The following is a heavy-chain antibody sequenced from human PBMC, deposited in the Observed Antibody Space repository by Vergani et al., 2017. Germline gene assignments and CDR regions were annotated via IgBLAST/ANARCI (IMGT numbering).Heavy chain of an antibody. CDR3: ATDKVGYSSGSFDP. Sequence: QVQLVQSGAEVKKPGSSVKVSCKASGGTFSSYTISWVRQAPGQGLEWMGRIFPILGIANYAQKFQGRVTITADKSTSTAYMELSSLRSDDTAVYYCATDKVGYSSGSFDPWGQGTLVTVSS. J-gene: IGHJ5*02. V-gene: IGHV1-69*02. D-gene: IGHD6-19*01. CDR2: IFPILGIA. CDR1: GGTFSSYT.